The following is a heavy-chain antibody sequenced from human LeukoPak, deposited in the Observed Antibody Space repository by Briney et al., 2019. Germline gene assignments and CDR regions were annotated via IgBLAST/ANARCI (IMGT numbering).Heavy chain of an antibody. D-gene: IGHD3-22*01. J-gene: IGHJ4*02. V-gene: IGHV1-18*01. CDR3: ARGPNTYDSSGYCDY. CDR2: ISAYNGNT. CDR1: GYIFTNYG. Sequence: ASVKVSCKASGYIFTNYGISWVRQAPGQGLEWMGWISAYNGNTNYAQKLQGRVTMTTDTSTTTAYMELRSLRSDDTAVYYCARGPNTYDSSGYCDYWGQGTLVTVSS.